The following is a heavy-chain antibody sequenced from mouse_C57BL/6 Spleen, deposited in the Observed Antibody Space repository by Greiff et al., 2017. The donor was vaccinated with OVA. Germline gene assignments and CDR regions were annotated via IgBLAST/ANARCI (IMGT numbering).Heavy chain of an antibody. CDR3: TRSGLGYAMDY. CDR2: IATDTGGT. V-gene: IGHV1-15*01. CDR1: GYTFTDYD. Sequence: VQLQESGAELVRPGASVTLSCKASGYTFTDYDMHWVKQTPVPGLEWIGAIATDTGGTAYNQKFTGKAILTADKSSSTAYMELRSLTSEDAAVYYCTRSGLGYAMDYWGQGTSVTVSS. J-gene: IGHJ4*01. D-gene: IGHD4-1*01.